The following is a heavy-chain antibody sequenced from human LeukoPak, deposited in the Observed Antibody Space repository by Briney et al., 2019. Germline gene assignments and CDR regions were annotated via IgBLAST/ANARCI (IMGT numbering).Heavy chain of an antibody. J-gene: IGHJ4*02. CDR3: ARRRCTSTSCFFDY. CDR2: IKQDGSEK. D-gene: IGHD2-2*01. V-gene: IGHV3-7*01. Sequence: GRSLRLSCAASGFSFRNFDMHWVRQAPGKGLEWVANIKQDGSEKYYVDSVKGRFTISRDNARNSLYLQLNSLRAEDTAVYYCARRRCTSTSCFFDYWGQGTLVTVSS. CDR1: GFSFRNFD.